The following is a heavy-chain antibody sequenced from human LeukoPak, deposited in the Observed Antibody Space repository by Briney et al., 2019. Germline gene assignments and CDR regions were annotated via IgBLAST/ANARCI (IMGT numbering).Heavy chain of an antibody. J-gene: IGHJ4*02. Sequence: GGSLRLSCAASGFTFSSYSMNWVRHAPGKGLEWVSSISSSSSYIYYADSVKGRFTISRDNAKNSLYLQMNSLRAEDTAVYYCARATERILFNTGYSSSRTPLFDYWGQGTLVTVSS. D-gene: IGHD6-6*01. CDR1: GFTFSSYS. CDR2: ISSSSSYI. CDR3: ARATERILFNTGYSSSRTPLFDY. V-gene: IGHV3-21*01.